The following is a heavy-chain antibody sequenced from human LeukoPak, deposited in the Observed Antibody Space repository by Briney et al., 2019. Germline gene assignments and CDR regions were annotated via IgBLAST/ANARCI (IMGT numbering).Heavy chain of an antibody. CDR1: GFTFSDYY. V-gene: IGHV3-11*06. J-gene: IGHJ6*04. D-gene: IGHD6-19*01. Sequence: GGSLRLSCAASGFTFSDYYMSWIRQAPGKGLEWVSYISSSSSYTNYADSVKGRFTISRDNAKNSLYLQMNSLRAEDTAVYYCARDDRSGPPGYYYGMDVWGKGTTVTVSS. CDR3: ARDDRSGPPGYYYGMDV. CDR2: ISSSSSYT.